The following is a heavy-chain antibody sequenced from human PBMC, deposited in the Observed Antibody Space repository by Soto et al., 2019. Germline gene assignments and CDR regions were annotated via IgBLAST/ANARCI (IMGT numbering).Heavy chain of an antibody. J-gene: IGHJ4*02. CDR2: ISAYNGNT. CDR3: ARDLVPYYYDSSGYYYDY. Sequence: GASVKVSCKASGYTFTSYGISWVRQAPGQGLEWMGWISAYNGNTNYAQKLQGRVTMTTDTSTSTAYMELRSLRSDDTAVYYCARDLVPYYYDSSGYYYDYWGQGTLVTVSS. D-gene: IGHD3-22*01. CDR1: GYTFTSYG. V-gene: IGHV1-18*01.